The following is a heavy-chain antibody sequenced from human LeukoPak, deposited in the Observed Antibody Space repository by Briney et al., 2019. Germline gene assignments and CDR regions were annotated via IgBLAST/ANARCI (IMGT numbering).Heavy chain of an antibody. CDR1: GYTFTGYY. J-gene: IGHJ5*02. CDR2: INPNSGGT. Sequence: ASLNVSCKASGYTFTGYYMHWVRQAPGQGLEWMGWINPNSGGTNYAQKFQGRVTMTRDTSISTAYMELSRLRSDDTAVYYCARALAAIVYFVWFDPWGQGTLVTVSS. V-gene: IGHV1-2*02. D-gene: IGHD2-15*01. CDR3: ARALAAIVYFVWFDP.